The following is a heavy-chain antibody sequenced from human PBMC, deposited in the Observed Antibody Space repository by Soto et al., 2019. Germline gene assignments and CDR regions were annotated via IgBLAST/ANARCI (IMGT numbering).Heavy chain of an antibody. V-gene: IGHV3-30*18. CDR1: GFDFNTYG. Sequence: ESVGGVVQPGRSLRLSCAASGFDFNTYGLHWVRQAPGKGLEWVAAISFDGGSQYYADSVKGRFTISRDKTNRTLYLQMNSLGAEDTATYFCAKDSSVTAAGSGGWFDPWGPGTLVIVSS. J-gene: IGHJ5*02. CDR3: AKDSSVTAAGSGGWFDP. D-gene: IGHD6-13*01. CDR2: ISFDGGSQ.